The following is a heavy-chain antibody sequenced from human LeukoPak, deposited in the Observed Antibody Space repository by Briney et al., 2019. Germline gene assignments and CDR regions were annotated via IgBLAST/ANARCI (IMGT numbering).Heavy chain of an antibody. CDR2: IDYSGST. CDR3: AISGGLYTSTWYFHH. V-gene: IGHV4-59*01. D-gene: IGHD6-13*01. CDR1: GGSISSSY. Sequence: SETLSLTCTVSGGSISSSYWSWIRQPPGKGLEWIGYIDYSGSTIYNPSLKSRVTISVNTSKNQFSLQLSSVTAADTAVYYCAISGGLYTSTWYFHHWGQGTLVTVSS. J-gene: IGHJ1*01.